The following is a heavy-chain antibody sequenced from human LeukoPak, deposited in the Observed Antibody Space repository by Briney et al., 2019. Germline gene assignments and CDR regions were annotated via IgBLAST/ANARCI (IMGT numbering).Heavy chain of an antibody. D-gene: IGHD2/OR15-2a*01. CDR1: GFSVEAHY. J-gene: IGHJ4*02. V-gene: IGHV3-66*02. CDR2: LYHGERT. Sequence: GGSLRLSCAASGFSVEAHYISWVRQAPGKGLEWVSVLYHGERTHYADSVKGRFTISRDSSKNALYLQMKSLRPEDTAVYYCVRDRDNSNDLHYFDYWGQGTLVTVSS. CDR3: VRDRDNSNDLHYFDY.